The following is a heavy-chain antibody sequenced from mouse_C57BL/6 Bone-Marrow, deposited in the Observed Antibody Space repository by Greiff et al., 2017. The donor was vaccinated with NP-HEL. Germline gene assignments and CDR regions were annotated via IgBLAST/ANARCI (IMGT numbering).Heavy chain of an antibody. V-gene: IGHV1-69*01. CDR2: IDPSDSYT. CDR1: GYTFTSYW. Sequence: QVQLKQPGAELVMPGASVKLSCKASGYTFTSYWMHWVKQRPGQGLEWIGEIDPSDSYTNYNQKFKGKSTLTVDKSSSTAYMQLSSLTSEDSAVYYCARERRWLLGGFAYWGQGTLVTVSA. CDR3: ARERRWLLGGFAY. D-gene: IGHD2-3*01. J-gene: IGHJ3*01.